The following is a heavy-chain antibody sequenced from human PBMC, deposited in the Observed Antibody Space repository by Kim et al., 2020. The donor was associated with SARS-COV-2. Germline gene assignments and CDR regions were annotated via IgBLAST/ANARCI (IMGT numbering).Heavy chain of an antibody. CDR3: AKDRRIDYQYYYDSSGYYFQLNLPDY. Sequence: GGSLRLSCAASGFTFSSYGMHWVRQAPGKGLEWVAVISYDGSNKYYADSVKGRFTISRDNSKNTLYLQMNSLRAEDTAVYYCAKDRRIDYQYYYDSSGYYFQLNLPDYWGQGTLVTVSS. J-gene: IGHJ4*02. CDR1: GFTFSSYG. CDR2: ISYDGSNK. D-gene: IGHD3-22*01. V-gene: IGHV3-30*18.